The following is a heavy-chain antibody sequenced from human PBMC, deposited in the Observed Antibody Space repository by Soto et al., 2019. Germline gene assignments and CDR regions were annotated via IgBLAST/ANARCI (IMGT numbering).Heavy chain of an antibody. Sequence: GGSLRLSCAASGFTFSSYAMSWVRQAPGKGLEWVSAISGSGGSTYYADSVKGRFTISRDNSKNTLYLQMNSLRAEDTAVYYCAKVNRITMVRGGAFDPWGQGTLVTVSS. J-gene: IGHJ5*02. V-gene: IGHV3-23*01. CDR2: ISGSGGST. D-gene: IGHD3-10*01. CDR3: AKVNRITMVRGGAFDP. CDR1: GFTFSSYA.